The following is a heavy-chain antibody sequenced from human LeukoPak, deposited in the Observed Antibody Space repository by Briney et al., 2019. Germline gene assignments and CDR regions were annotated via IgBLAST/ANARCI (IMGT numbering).Heavy chain of an antibody. CDR3: ARDPWGGYSY. CDR2: ISSSSSYI. J-gene: IGHJ4*02. V-gene: IGHV3-21*01. CDR1: GFTFSSYS. Sequence: NPGGSLRLSCAASGFTFSSYSMNWVRQAPGKGLEWVSSISSSSSYISYADSVKGRFTISRDNAKSSLYLQMNSLRAEDTAVYYCARDPWGGYSYWGQGTLVTVSS. D-gene: IGHD5-12*01.